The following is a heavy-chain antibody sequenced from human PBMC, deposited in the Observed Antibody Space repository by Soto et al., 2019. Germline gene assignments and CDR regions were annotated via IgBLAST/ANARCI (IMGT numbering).Heavy chain of an antibody. CDR2: INAGNGNT. CDR1: GYTFTSYA. Sequence: QVQLVPSGAEVKKPGASVKVSCKASGYTFTSYAMHWVRQAPGQRLEWMGWINAGNGNTKYSQKFQGRVTITRDTSASTAYRELSSLTAEDTAVYYCARDELPYGGLAGFDPWGQGTLVTVSS. D-gene: IGHD4-17*01. V-gene: IGHV1-3*01. CDR3: ARDELPYGGLAGFDP. J-gene: IGHJ5*02.